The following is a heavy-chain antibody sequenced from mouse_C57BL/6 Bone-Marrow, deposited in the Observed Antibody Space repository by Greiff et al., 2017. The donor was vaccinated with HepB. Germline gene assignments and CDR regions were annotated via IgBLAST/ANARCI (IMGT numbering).Heavy chain of an antibody. CDR1: GYTITSGYY. V-gene: IGHV3-6*01. J-gene: IGHJ3*01. Sequence: EVQVVESGPGLVKPSQSLSLTCSVTGYTITSGYYWNWIRQFPGNKLEWMGYISYDGSNNYDPSLKNRISITRDTSKNQFFLKLNSVTTEDTATYYCARVGFAYWGQGTLVTVSA. CDR3: ARVGFAY. CDR2: ISYDGSN.